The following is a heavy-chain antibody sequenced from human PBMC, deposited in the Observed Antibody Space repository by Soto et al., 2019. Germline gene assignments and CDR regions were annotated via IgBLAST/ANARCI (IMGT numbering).Heavy chain of an antibody. Sequence: GGSLRLSCAASGFTFSPFWMHWVRQVPGKGPVWVSVIYSGGSTYYADSVKGRFTISRDNAKNTLYLQMNNLRAEDTAVYYCARGGDPDYWGQGTLVTVSS. CDR2: IYSGGST. CDR1: GFTFSPFW. D-gene: IGHD2-21*02. J-gene: IGHJ4*02. V-gene: IGHV3-74*01. CDR3: ARGGDPDY.